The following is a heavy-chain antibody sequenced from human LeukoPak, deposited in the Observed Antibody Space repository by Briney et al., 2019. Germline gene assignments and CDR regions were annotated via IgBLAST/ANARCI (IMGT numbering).Heavy chain of an antibody. V-gene: IGHV3-7*05. CDR1: GFSCSIYW. J-gene: IGHJ6*02. CDR2: LKQDGSEK. Sequence: GGSLRLSCAASGFSCSIYWMSWVRKAPGKGLEWVASLKQDGSEKYYVDSVKGRFTISRDNAKNSLSLQMNSLRAEDTAVYYCARWVSGWDVWGQGTTVTVSS. CDR3: ARWVSGWDV.